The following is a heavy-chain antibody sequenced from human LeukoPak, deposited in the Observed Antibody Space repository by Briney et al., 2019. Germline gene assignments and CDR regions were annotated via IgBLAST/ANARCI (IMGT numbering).Heavy chain of an antibody. CDR3: ARGFSGVVARD. CDR1: GGSFTGYY. D-gene: IGHD2-15*01. V-gene: IGHV4-34*01. CDR2: IKHDGST. Sequence: KSSEPLSLTCAVYGGSFTGYYWSWIRQPPGKGLEWIGEIKHDGSTNYNPSLKSRVTMSLDTSKNQFFLNLNSVTAADTAVYYCARGFSGVVARDWGQGTLVTVSS. J-gene: IGHJ4*02.